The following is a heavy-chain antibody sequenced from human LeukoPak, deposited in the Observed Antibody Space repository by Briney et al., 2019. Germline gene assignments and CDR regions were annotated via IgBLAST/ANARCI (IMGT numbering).Heavy chain of an antibody. V-gene: IGHV4-39*01. CDR2: IYYSGST. CDR3: ARRSSGWYGDLYYMDV. Sequence: PSETLSLTCAVSGGSLSGYYWGWIRQPPGKGLEWIGSIYYSGSTYYNPSLKSRVTISVDTSKNQFSLKLSSVTAADTAVYYCARRSSGWYGDLYYMDVWGKGTTVTISS. CDR1: GGSLSGYY. J-gene: IGHJ6*03. D-gene: IGHD6-19*01.